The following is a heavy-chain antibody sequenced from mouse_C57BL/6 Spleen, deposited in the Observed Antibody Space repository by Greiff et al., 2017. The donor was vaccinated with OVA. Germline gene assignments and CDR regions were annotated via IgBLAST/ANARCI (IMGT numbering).Heavy chain of an antibody. Sequence: QVTLKECGPGILQSSQTLSLTCSFSGFSLSTSGMGVSWIRQPSGKGLEWLAHIYWDDDKRYNPSLKSRLTISKDTSRNQVFLKITSVDTADTATYYCARKKSNYYYFDYWGQGTTLTVSS. J-gene: IGHJ2*01. D-gene: IGHD2-5*01. V-gene: IGHV8-12*01. CDR2: IYWDDDK. CDR1: GFSLSTSGMG. CDR3: ARKKSNYYYFDY.